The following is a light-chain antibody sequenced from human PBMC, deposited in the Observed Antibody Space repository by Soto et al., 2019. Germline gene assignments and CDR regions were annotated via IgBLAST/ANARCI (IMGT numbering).Light chain of an antibody. CDR2: DAS. CDR3: QHYNSYSEA. J-gene: IGKJ1*01. V-gene: IGKV3D-15*01. Sequence: IVMTQSPATLSVSPGERATLSCRASQSVSSYLAWYQQKPGQAPRLLIYDASNRATGIPDRFSGSGSGTEFTLTISSLQPDDFATYYCQHYNSYSEAFGQGTKVDI. CDR1: QSVSSY.